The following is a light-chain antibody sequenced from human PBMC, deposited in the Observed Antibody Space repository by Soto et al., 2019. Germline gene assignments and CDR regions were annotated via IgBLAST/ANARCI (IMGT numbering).Light chain of an antibody. V-gene: IGLV1-40*01. CDR2: GNS. CDR3: QSYDSSLSGSV. J-gene: IGLJ2*01. Sequence: QSVLTQPPSVSGAPGQRVTISCTGSSSNIGAGYDVHWYQQLPGTAPKVLIYGNSNRPSGVPDRFSGSKSGTSASLAITGLQAEDVADYYCQSYDSSLSGSVFGGGTKLTVL. CDR1: SSNIGAGYD.